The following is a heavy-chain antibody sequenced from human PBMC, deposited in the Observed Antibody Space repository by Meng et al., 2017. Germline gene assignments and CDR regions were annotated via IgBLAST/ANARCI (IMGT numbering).Heavy chain of an antibody. CDR3: AKVGLNYHPGRLDY. Sequence: GESLKISCAASGFTFSSYAMSWVRQAPGKGLEWVSDISGSGGSTYYADSVKGRFTISRDNSKNTLYLQMNSLRAEDTAVYYCAKVGLNYHPGRLDYWGQGTLVTVSS. CDR1: GFTFSSYA. CDR2: ISGSGGST. D-gene: IGHD1-7*01. J-gene: IGHJ4*02. V-gene: IGHV3-23*01.